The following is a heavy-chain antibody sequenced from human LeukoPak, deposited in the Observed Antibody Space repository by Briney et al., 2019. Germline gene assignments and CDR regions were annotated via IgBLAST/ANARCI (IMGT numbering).Heavy chain of an antibody. CDR1: GGSFSGYY. CDR3: ARGVLGSSSWYLGRLRWFDP. V-gene: IGHV4-34*01. CDR2: INHSGST. D-gene: IGHD6-13*01. Sequence: PSETLSLTCAVYGGSFSGYYWSWIRQPPGKGLEWIGEINHSGSTNYNPSLKSRVTISVDTSKNQFSLKLSSVTAADTAVYYCARGVLGSSSWYLGRLRWFDPWGQGTLVTVSS. J-gene: IGHJ5*02.